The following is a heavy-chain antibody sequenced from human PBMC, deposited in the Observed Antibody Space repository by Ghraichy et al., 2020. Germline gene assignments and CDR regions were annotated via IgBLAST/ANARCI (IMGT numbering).Heavy chain of an antibody. CDR1: GFTFSSYS. V-gene: IGHV3-21*01. CDR2: ISSSSSYI. J-gene: IGHJ4*02. Sequence: GGSLRLSCAASGFTFSSYSMNWVRQAPGKGLEWVSSISSSSSYIYYADSVKGRFTISRDNAKNSLYLQMNSLRAEDTAVYYCAREPGGSLPQLCWGQGTLVTVSS. CDR3: AREPGGSLPQLC. D-gene: IGHD2-15*01.